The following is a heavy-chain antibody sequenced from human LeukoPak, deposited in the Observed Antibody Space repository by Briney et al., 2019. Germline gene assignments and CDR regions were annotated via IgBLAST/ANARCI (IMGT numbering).Heavy chain of an antibody. CDR2: ISSSGTYI. D-gene: IGHD7-27*01. Sequence: PGGSLRLSCAASAFTFSTYSMNWVRQAPGKGLEWVSSISSSGTYIYYADSLKGRFTISRDNAKNSLHLQMNSLRAEDTAVYYCANWGTSYYWGQGTLVTVSS. CDR3: ANWGTSYY. CDR1: AFTFSTYS. J-gene: IGHJ4*02. V-gene: IGHV3-21*01.